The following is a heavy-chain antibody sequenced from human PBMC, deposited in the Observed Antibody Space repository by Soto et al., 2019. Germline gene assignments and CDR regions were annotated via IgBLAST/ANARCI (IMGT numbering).Heavy chain of an antibody. CDR2: VSGYNGNT. CDR3: ARDTVKASFGSGTFDL. CDR1: GYLFSSYG. Sequence: HGQMVQSGAEVTKPGDSVTASCMASGYLFSSYGISGVRQAPGQGLEWMGCVSGYNGNTKYAHTVQGRVTLTTDTPTSTASMSLWSSGSIATAVYYCARDTVKASFGSGTFDLWGQGTAVT. J-gene: IGHJ5*02. V-gene: IGHV1-18*04. D-gene: IGHD3-10*01.